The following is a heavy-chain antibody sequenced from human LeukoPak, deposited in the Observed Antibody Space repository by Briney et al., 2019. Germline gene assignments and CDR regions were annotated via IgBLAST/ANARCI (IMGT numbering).Heavy chain of an antibody. V-gene: IGHV3-74*01. J-gene: IGHJ4*02. CDR1: GFTFSSYW. D-gene: IGHD6-13*01. Sequence: GGSLRLSCAASGFTFSSYWMQWVRQVPGKGLLWVSRINSDGSSTSYADSVKGRFTISRDNAKNTVYLQMNSLRVEDTAVYYCARSTEGGSSSYWGQGTLVTVSS. CDR2: INSDGSST. CDR3: ARSTEGGSSSY.